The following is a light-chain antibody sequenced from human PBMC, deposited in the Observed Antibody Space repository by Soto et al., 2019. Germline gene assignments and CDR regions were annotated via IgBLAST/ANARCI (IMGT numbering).Light chain of an antibody. Sequence: QAVVTQSSSASASLGSSVKLTCILSSGHSTYIIAWHQQQPGKAPRFLMTLDRSGSYSRGSGVPDRFSGSSSGADRYLTISNLQFEDEGDYYCETWYSNTHKVFGGGTKLTVL. CDR3: ETWYSNTHKV. J-gene: IGLJ3*02. V-gene: IGLV4-60*02. CDR2: LDRSGSY. CDR1: SGHSTYI.